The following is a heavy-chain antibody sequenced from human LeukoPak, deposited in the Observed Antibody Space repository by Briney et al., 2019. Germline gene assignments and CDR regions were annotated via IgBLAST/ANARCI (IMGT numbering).Heavy chain of an antibody. J-gene: IGHJ6*02. CDR2: IGGSGSDT. CDR1: GFIFDNYA. D-gene: IGHD3-3*01. CDR3: AKTLRDLEWLAGELDV. Sequence: GGSLRLSCAASGFIFDNYAMSWVRQTPGKGLEWVSAIGGSGSDTSYTDSVKGRFTISRDNSKSTLYLQMNSLRAEDTAVYHCAKTLRDLEWLAGELDVWGQGTAVTVSS. V-gene: IGHV3-23*01.